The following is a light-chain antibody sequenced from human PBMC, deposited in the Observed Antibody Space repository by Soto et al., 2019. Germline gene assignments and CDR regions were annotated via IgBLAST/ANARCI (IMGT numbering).Light chain of an antibody. CDR2: AAS. CDR3: QQFKNYPIT. J-gene: IGKJ5*01. Sequence: IQLTKDQSSLSASVGDRVTVTCRAGEDISSYLVWYQQKPGAAPKLLIYAASALHSGVPSRFSGSGSGTDFTLTISSLHPEDFAVYFCQQFKNYPITFGQGTRLEIK. V-gene: IGKV1-9*01. CDR1: EDISSY.